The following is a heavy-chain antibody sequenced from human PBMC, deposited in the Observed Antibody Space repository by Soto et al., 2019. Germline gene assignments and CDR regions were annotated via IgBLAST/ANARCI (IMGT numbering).Heavy chain of an antibody. CDR1: GGTFSSYT. Sequence: QVQLVQSGAEVKKPGSSVKVSCKASGGTFSSYTISWVRQAPGQGLEWMGRIIPILGIANYAQKFQGRVTITADKSTSTAXMELSSLRSEDTAVYYCARDLDGSGSSPDSTDYWGQGTLVTVSS. CDR3: ARDLDGSGSSPDSTDY. J-gene: IGHJ4*02. D-gene: IGHD3-10*01. V-gene: IGHV1-69*08. CDR2: IIPILGIA.